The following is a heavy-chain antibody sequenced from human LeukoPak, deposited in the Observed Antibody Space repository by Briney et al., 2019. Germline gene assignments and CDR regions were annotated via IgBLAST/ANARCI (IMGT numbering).Heavy chain of an antibody. Sequence: ASVNVSCKASGYTFTGYYMHWVRQAPGQGLEWMGRINPNSGGTNYAQKFQGRVTMTRDTSISTAYMELSRLRSDDTAVYYCARVPPAEVRFLEWLSNYYYGMDVWGQGTTVTVSS. CDR1: GYTFTGYY. D-gene: IGHD3-3*01. CDR2: INPNSGGT. CDR3: ARVPPAEVRFLEWLSNYYYGMDV. J-gene: IGHJ6*02. V-gene: IGHV1-2*06.